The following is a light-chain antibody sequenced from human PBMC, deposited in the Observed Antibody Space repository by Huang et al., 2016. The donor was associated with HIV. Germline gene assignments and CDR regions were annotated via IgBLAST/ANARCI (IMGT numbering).Light chain of an antibody. V-gene: IGKV3-20*01. Sequence: DNVLTQSPGTLSLSPVERATLSCRASQSVSSSYLAWYQQKLGQATRRLIYGAYSRATGIPDRFSASESGTDFTLTISRLEPEDFAVYYCQQYGSSPFTFGQGTKLEIK. CDR2: GAY. J-gene: IGKJ2*01. CDR3: QQYGSSPFT. CDR1: QSVSSSY.